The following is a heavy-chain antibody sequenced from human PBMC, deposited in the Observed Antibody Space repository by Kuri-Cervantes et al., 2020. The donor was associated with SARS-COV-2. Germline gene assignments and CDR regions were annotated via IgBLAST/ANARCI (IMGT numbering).Heavy chain of an antibody. CDR2: IWYDGSNK. D-gene: IGHD6-13*01. CDR3: ARGIRGSWYVFDY. Sequence: GGSLRLSCAASGFTFSSYGMHWVRQAPGKGLEWVAVIWYDGSNKYYADSVKGRFTISRDNSKNTLYPQMNSLRAEDTAVYYCARGIRGSWYVFDYWGQGTLVTVSS. V-gene: IGHV3-33*08. J-gene: IGHJ4*02. CDR1: GFTFSSYG.